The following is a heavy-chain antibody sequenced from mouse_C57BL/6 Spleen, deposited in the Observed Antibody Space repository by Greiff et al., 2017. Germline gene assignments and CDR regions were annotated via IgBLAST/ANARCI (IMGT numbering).Heavy chain of an antibody. J-gene: IGHJ1*03. CDR3: ARDFYYYGSSWYFDV. Sequence: EVKLMESGPGLVKPSQSLSLTCSVTGYSITSGYYWNWIRQFPGNKLEWMGYISYDGSNNYNPSLKNRISITRDTSKNQFFLKLNSVTTEDTATYYCARDFYYYGSSWYFDVWGTGTTVTVSS. D-gene: IGHD1-1*01. CDR2: ISYDGSN. V-gene: IGHV3-6*01. CDR1: GYSITSGYY.